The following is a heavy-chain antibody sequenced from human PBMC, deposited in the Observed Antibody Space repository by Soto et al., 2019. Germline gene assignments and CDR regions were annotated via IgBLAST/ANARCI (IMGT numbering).Heavy chain of an antibody. Sequence: QVQLVESGGGVVQPGRSLTLSCAASGFTFSSYGMHWVRQAPGKGLEWVAVISYDGSKKYYADSVKGRFTISRDNSKNTLYLQMNSLGAEYTAVYYCEKDMEDSCWSSLPDYWGQGTLVTVSS. J-gene: IGHJ4*02. CDR1: GFTFSSYG. CDR2: ISYDGSKK. D-gene: IGHD6-19*01. CDR3: EKDMEDSCWSSLPDY. V-gene: IGHV3-30*18.